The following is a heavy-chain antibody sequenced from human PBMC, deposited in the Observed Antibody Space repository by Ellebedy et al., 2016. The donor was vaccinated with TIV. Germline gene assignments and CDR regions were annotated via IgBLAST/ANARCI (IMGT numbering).Heavy chain of an antibody. CDR2: INSDGSAT. CDR3: ARPYSGSYFDY. CDR1: GFTFTSYW. D-gene: IGHD1-26*01. J-gene: IGHJ4*02. Sequence: GESLKISCAASGFTFTSYWMHWVRQAPGKGLVWVSRINSDGSATNYADFVKGRFTISRDNAKNTLYLQMNSLRAEDTAVYYCARPYSGSYFDYWGQGALVTVSS. V-gene: IGHV3-74*01.